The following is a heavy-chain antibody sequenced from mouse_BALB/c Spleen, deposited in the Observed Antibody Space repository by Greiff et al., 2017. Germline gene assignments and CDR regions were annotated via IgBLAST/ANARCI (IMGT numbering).Heavy chain of an antibody. CDR3: ARCYDGYYDY. Sequence: EVKLQESGPGLVKPSQSLSLTCTVTGYSITSDYAWNWIRQFPGNKLEWMGYISYSGSTSYNPSLKSRISITRDTSKNQFFLQLNSVTTEDTATYYCARCYDGYYDYWGQGTTLTVSS. V-gene: IGHV3-2*02. CDR1: GYSITSDYA. D-gene: IGHD2-3*01. J-gene: IGHJ2*01. CDR2: ISYSGST.